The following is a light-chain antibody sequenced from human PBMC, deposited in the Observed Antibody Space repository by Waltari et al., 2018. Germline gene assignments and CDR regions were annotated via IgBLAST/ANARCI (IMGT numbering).Light chain of an antibody. CDR3: QSYDNSLTAWV. J-gene: IGLJ3*02. V-gene: IGLV1-40*01. CDR2: GNP. Sequence: QSVLTQPPSVSGAPGQRVTISCTGSSSNIGAGSDVHWYKQLPGRAPKVLIYGNPNRPSGVPDRFSGSNAGTSASLAITGLQAEDEADYYCQSYDNSLTAWVFGGGTKLTVL. CDR1: SSNIGAGSD.